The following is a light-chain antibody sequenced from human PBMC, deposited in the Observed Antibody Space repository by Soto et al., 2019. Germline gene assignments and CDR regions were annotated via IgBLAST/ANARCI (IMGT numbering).Light chain of an antibody. CDR2: SNN. CDR3: AAWDDSLNGWV. CDR1: SSNIGINT. Sequence: QSVLTQPPSASGTPGQRVTISCSGSSSNIGINTVNWYQQLPGTAPKLLIYSNNQRPSGVPDRFSGSKSGTSASLAISGLQSGDEADYYCAAWDDSLNGWVFGGGTKVTVL. J-gene: IGLJ3*02. V-gene: IGLV1-44*01.